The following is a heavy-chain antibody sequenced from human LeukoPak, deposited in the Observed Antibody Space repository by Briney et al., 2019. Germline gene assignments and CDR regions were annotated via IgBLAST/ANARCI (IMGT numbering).Heavy chain of an antibody. CDR1: GYTFSNYG. D-gene: IGHD2-15*01. V-gene: IGHV1-18*01. CDR2: SIAYNGNI. Sequence: GASVKVSCKASGYTFSNYGITWVRQAPGQGLEWMGWSIAYNGNINYAQKVQGRVTMTTDTSTSTAYMELRSLRSDDTAVYYCARVVVVAATRGTWYFDLWGRGTLVTVSS. CDR3: ARVVVVAATRGTWYFDL. J-gene: IGHJ2*01.